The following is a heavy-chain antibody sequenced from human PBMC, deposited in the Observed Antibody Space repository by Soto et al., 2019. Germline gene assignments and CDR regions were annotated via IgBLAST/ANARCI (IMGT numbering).Heavy chain of an antibody. Sequence: SVKVSFKASGGTFSSYAISWVRQAPGQGLEWMGGIIPIFGTANYAQKFQGRVTITADESTSTAYMELSSLRSEDTAVYYCARDGIAVAGKVWFDPWGQGTLVTVSS. CDR2: IIPIFGTA. CDR1: GGTFSSYA. J-gene: IGHJ5*02. V-gene: IGHV1-69*13. D-gene: IGHD6-19*01. CDR3: ARDGIAVAGKVWFDP.